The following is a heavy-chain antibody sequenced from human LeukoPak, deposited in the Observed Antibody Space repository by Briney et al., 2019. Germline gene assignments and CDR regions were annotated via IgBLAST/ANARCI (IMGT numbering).Heavy chain of an antibody. CDR2: IRYDGSKK. D-gene: IGHD3-22*01. Sequence: GGSLRLSCAASGFTFSDYYMSWIRQAPGKGLEWMTFIRYDGSKKYYADSVKGRFSISRDNSKKMLYLQMNSLRAEDTAVYYCAKEANYYDSSGWPDYWGQGTLVTVSS. CDR3: AKEANYYDSSGWPDY. CDR1: GFTFSDYY. V-gene: IGHV3-30*02. J-gene: IGHJ4*02.